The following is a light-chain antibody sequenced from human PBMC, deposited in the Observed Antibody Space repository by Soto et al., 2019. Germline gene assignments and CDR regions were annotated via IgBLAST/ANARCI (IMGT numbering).Light chain of an antibody. CDR3: QQFGSPFT. CDR1: QSVSSSY. V-gene: IGKV3-20*01. J-gene: IGKJ3*01. Sequence: EIVLTQSPGTLSLSRGERATLSCRASQSVSSSYLAWYQHKPGQAPRLLIYGASTRATGIPDRFSGSGSGTDFTLTISRLEPEDFAVYFCQQFGSPFTFGPGTKVDLK. CDR2: GAS.